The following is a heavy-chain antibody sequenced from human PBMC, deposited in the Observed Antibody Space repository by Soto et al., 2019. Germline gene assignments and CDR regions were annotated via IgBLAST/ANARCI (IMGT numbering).Heavy chain of an antibody. J-gene: IGHJ5*02. CDR1: GFTFSRYA. Sequence: PGGSLRLSCAASGFTFSRYAMSWVRQAPGKGLEWVSAISGSGGSTYYADSVKGRFTISRDNSKNTLYLQMNSLRAEDTAVYYCAKDPHPAITMIVVVPWGQGTLVTVS. V-gene: IGHV3-23*01. D-gene: IGHD3-22*01. CDR2: ISGSGGST. CDR3: AKDPHPAITMIVVVP.